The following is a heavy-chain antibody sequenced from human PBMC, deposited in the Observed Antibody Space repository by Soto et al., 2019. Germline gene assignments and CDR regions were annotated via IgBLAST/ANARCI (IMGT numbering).Heavy chain of an antibody. D-gene: IGHD2-2*01. CDR3: AREGRDSYHLGY. Sequence: QVQLQESGPGLVKPSGTLSLTCVVSSGSISSSKWWSWVRQPPGKGLEWIGEIHESGSTNYNPSLKSRVTISLDRSSNQCPLNLTSVTAADTAVYYCAREGRDSYHLGYWGQGTLVTVSS. J-gene: IGHJ4*02. CDR1: SGSISSSKW. CDR2: IHESGST. V-gene: IGHV4-4*02.